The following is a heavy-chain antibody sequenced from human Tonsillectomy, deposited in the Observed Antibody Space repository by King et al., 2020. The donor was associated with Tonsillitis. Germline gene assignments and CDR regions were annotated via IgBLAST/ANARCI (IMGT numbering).Heavy chain of an antibody. Sequence: VQLVQSGAEVKKPGSSVKVSCKASGGTFSSYAISWVRQAPGQGLEWMGGIIPIFGTANYAQKFQGRVTITADESTSTAYMELSSLRSEDTAVYYCARDGPIEEGRLAAAVDWGQGPLVTVSS. J-gene: IGHJ1*01. V-gene: IGHV1-69*01. CDR3: ARDGPIEEGRLAAAVD. CDR2: IIPIFGTA. CDR1: GGTFSSYA. D-gene: IGHD6-13*01.